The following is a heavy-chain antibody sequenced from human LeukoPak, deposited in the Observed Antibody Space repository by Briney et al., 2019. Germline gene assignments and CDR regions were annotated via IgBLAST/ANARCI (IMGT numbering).Heavy chain of an antibody. D-gene: IGHD6-13*01. CDR2: IYSGGST. CDR3: ARDSSSWYLGY. Sequence: PGGSLRLSCAASGFTVSSNYMSWVRQAPGKGLEWVSVIYSGGSTYYADSVKGRFTISRDNSKNTLYLQMNSLRAEDTAVYYCARDSSSWYLGYWGQGTLVTVSS. J-gene: IGHJ4*02. V-gene: IGHV3-53*01. CDR1: GFTVSSNY.